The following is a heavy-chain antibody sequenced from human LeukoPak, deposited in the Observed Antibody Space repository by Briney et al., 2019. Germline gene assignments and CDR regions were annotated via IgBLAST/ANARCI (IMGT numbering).Heavy chain of an antibody. J-gene: IGHJ3*02. D-gene: IGHD2-8*02. CDR1: GFSFSSYK. V-gene: IGHV3-48*03. CDR3: ARPTGNSFDI. Sequence: GGSLRLSCAGSGFSFSSYKMNWVRQAPGKGLEWVSYISSTGGTIYYADSVKGRFTISRDNAKNSLYLQMNSLRAEDTAVYYCARPTGNSFDIWGQGTMVTVSS. CDR2: ISSTGGTI.